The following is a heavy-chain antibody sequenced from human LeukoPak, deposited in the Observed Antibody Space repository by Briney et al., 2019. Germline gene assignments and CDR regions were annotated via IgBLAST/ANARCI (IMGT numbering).Heavy chain of an antibody. CDR2: IIPIFGTA. V-gene: IGHV1-69*13. J-gene: IGHJ4*02. D-gene: IGHD3-9*01. CDR1: GGTFSSYA. Sequence: SVRVSCKASGGTFSSYAISWVRQAPGQGLEWMGGIIPIFGTANYAQKFQGRVTITADESTSTAYMELSSLRSEDTAVYYCARAPRGYYDILTGYYPIDYWGQGTLVTVSS. CDR3: ARAPRGYYDILTGYYPIDY.